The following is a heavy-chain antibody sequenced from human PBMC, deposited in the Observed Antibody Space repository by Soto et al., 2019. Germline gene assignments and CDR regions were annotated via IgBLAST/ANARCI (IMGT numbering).Heavy chain of an antibody. CDR2: ISWNSGNL. V-gene: IGHV3-9*01. CDR1: GFTFDDYA. CDR3: AKSPYSYITSWYYFDY. D-gene: IGHD6-13*01. J-gene: IGHJ4*02. Sequence: GGSLRLSCAASGFTFDDYAMHWVRQAPGKGLEWVSGISWNSGNLGYADSVKGRFTISRDNARSSLYLQMNSLRAEDTALYYCAKSPYSYITSWYYFDYWGQGTLVTVSS.